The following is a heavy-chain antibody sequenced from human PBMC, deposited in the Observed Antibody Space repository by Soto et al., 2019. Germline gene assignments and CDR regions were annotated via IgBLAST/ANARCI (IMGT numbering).Heavy chain of an antibody. J-gene: IGHJ4*02. D-gene: IGHD2-8*01. CDR1: GGSFSGYS. V-gene: IGHV4-34*01. CDR2: INHSGST. CDR3: ARGIRYCTNGVCYRDRIDY. Sequence: SETLSLTCAVYGGSFSGYSWSWIRQPPGKGLEWIGKINHSGSTNYNPSLKSRVTISVDTSKNQFSLKPSSVTAADTAVYYCARGIRYCTNGVCYRDRIDYWGQGTVVTVSS.